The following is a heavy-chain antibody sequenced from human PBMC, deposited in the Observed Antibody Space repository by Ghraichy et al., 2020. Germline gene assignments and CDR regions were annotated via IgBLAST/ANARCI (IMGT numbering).Heavy chain of an antibody. V-gene: IGHV4-4*02. J-gene: IGHJ4*02. CDR1: GDSIISNNW. D-gene: IGHD2-2*01. CDR3: AREIDQLRYFDS. CDR2: IFHSGST. Sequence: YAVSGDSIISNNWWSWVRQPPGKGLEWIGEIFHSGSTNYNPSLKSRITISLDKSKNQFSLKMTSVTAADTAVYYCAREIDQLRYFDSWGQGTLVTVSS.